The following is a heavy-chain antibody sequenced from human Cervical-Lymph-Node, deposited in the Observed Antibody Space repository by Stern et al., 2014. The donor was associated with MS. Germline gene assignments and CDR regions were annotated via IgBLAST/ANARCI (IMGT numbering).Heavy chain of an antibody. CDR3: ARDRCSSTICYGSWFDP. V-gene: IGHV1-18*01. J-gene: IGHJ5*02. D-gene: IGHD2-2*01. Sequence: QVQLVQSGAEVRKPGASVKVSCKASGYSFTSYGISWGRQAPGQGLEWMGWISADDGNTDYAQKFQGRVSMTTDTSTSTAYMELMSLRSDDTAVYYCARDRCSSTICYGSWFDPWGQGTLVTVSS. CDR1: GYSFTSYG. CDR2: ISADDGNT.